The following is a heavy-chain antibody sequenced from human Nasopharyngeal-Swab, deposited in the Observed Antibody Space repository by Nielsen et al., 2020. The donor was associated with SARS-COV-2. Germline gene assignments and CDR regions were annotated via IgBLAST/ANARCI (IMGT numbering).Heavy chain of an antibody. CDR3: ARPYYDSSGYDAWFDP. J-gene: IGHJ5*02. V-gene: IGHV4-39*01. CDR1: GGSIRSSSYY. CDR2: IYYSGST. Sequence: SETLCLTCNVSGGSIRSSSYYWVWIRQPPGRGLEWIGSIYYSGSTYYNPSLKSRVTISVDTSKNQFSLKLSSVAAADTAVYYCARPYYDSSGYDAWFDPWGQGTLVTVSS. D-gene: IGHD3-22*01.